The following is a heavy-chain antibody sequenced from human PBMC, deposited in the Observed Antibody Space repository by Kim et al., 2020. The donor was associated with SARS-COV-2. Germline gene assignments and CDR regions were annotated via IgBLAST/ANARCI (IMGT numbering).Heavy chain of an antibody. CDR2: ISGSGGST. D-gene: IGHD2-2*01. V-gene: IGHV3-23*01. CDR3: AKWIVVVPAASDDNYYYYYYGMVV. J-gene: IGHJ6*02. CDR1: GFTFSSYA. Sequence: GGSLRLSCAASGFTFSSYAMSWVRQAPGKGLEWVSAISGSGGSTYYADSVKGRFTISRDNSKNTLYLQMNSLRAEDTAVYYCAKWIVVVPAASDDNYYYYYYGMVVWAQGTTVIVSS.